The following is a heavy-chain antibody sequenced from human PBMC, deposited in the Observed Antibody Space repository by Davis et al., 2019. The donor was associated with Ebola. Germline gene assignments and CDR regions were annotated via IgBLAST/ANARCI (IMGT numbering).Heavy chain of an antibody. D-gene: IGHD6-13*01. Sequence: MPGGSLRLSCAVSGGSISSSNWWSWVRQPPGKGLEWIGEIYHSGSTNYNPSLKSRVTISVDKSKNQFSLKLSSVTAADTAVYYCAKSGYSSSWRQNFDYWGQGTLVTVSS. J-gene: IGHJ4*02. CDR2: IYHSGST. CDR3: AKSGYSSSWRQNFDY. CDR1: GGSISSSNW. V-gene: IGHV4-4*02.